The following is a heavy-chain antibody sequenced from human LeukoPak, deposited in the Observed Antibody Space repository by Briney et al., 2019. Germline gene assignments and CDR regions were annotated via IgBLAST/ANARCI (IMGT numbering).Heavy chain of an antibody. CDR3: ARDWGIEGRDIPVAGRSDHYFGLDV. J-gene: IGHJ6*02. Sequence: GASVKVSCKISGYSFTSHYIHWLRQAPGQGLEWMGIINPGGGTTDYAQKFQGRVTMTRDASTSTVYMELSSLRFEDTAVYYCARDWGIEGRDIPVAGRSDHYFGLDVWGQGTTVTVSS. CDR1: GYSFTSHY. CDR2: INPGGGTT. D-gene: IGHD6-19*01. V-gene: IGHV1-46*01.